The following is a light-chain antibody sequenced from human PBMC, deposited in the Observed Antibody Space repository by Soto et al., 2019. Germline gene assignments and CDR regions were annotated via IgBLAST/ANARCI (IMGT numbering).Light chain of an antibody. CDR2: DVS. Sequence: QSALTKPASVSGSPVGCISIFYTETSSDIGGYNYVSWYQHHPGKAPKLIIYDVSNRPSGVSIRFSGSKSDNTASLTISGLQPEDEADYHCSSYTTSNTRQIVVGTGTKVTVL. J-gene: IGLJ1*01. CDR1: SSDIGGYNY. V-gene: IGLV2-14*03. CDR3: SSYTTSNTRQIV.